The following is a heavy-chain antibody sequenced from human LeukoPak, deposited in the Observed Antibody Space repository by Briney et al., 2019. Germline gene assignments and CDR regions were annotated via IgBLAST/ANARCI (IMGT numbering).Heavy chain of an antibody. D-gene: IGHD1-26*01. V-gene: IGHV1-2*02. CDR2: INPNSGGT. J-gene: IGHJ4*02. CDR3: ARVKYSGSFYFDY. Sequence: ASVKVSCKASGYTFTGYYMHWVRQAPGQGLEWMGWINPNSGGTNYARKFQGRVTMTRDTSISTAYMELSRLRSDDTSVYYCARVKYSGSFYFDYWGQGTLVTVSS. CDR1: GYTFTGYY.